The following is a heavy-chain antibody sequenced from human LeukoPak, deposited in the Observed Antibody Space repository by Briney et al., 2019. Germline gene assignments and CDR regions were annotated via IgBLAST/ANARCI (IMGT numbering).Heavy chain of an antibody. Sequence: GGSLRLSCAASGFTFGSYWMSWVRQAPGKGLEWVANIKEDGSEKNYVDSVKGRFTISRDNGKDSLYMQMNSLRAEDTAVYYSARVGWFGELTRHPGGDSWGQGTLVTVSS. CDR3: ARVGWFGELTRHPGGDS. J-gene: IGHJ4*02. CDR1: GFTFGSYW. CDR2: IKEDGSEK. D-gene: IGHD3-10*01. V-gene: IGHV3-7*01.